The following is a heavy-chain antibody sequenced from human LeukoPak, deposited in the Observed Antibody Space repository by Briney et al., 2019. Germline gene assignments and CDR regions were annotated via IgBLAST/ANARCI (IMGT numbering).Heavy chain of an antibody. CDR2: IYTSGST. Sequence: SETLSLTCTVSGGSISSGSYYWSWIRQPAGKGLEWIGRIYTSGSTNYNPSLKSRVTISVDTSKNQFSLKLSSVTAADTAVYYCARSIAALFDYWGQGTLVTVSS. D-gene: IGHD6-6*01. CDR3: ARSIAALFDY. CDR1: GGSISSGSYY. J-gene: IGHJ4*02. V-gene: IGHV4-61*02.